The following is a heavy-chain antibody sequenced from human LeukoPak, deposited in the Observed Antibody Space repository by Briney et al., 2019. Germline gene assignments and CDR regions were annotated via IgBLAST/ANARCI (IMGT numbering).Heavy chain of an antibody. CDR2: ISYDGSNK. D-gene: IGHD2-2*01. CDR1: GFTFNRYA. J-gene: IGHJ4*02. CDR3: AKENVVVPAHPAH. Sequence: GRSLRLSCVASGFTFNRYAIHWVRQAPGKGLEWVAVISYDGSNKNHAGSVKGRFTISRDNSKNTLYLQMNSLRAEDTAVYYCAKENVVVPAHPAHWGQGTLVTVSS. V-gene: IGHV3-30*04.